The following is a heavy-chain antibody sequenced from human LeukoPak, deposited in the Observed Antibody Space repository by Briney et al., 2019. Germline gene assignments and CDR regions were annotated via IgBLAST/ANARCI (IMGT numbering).Heavy chain of an antibody. CDR3: AKDGVSVYNWFDP. CDR1: GFTFSSYA. D-gene: IGHD3-16*01. Sequence: GGSLRLSCAASGFTFSSYAMNWLRQAPGKGLEWVSSISGSGGSTYYADSVKGRFTISRDNSKNTLYLQMNSLRAEDTAVYYCAKDGVSVYNWFDPWGQGTLVTVSS. V-gene: IGHV3-23*01. CDR2: ISGSGGST. J-gene: IGHJ5*02.